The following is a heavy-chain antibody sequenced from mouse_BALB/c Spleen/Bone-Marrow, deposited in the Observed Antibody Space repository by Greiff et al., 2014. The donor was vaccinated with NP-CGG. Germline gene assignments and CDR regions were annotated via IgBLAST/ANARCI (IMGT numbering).Heavy chain of an antibody. V-gene: IGHV1-54*01. D-gene: IGHD2-4*01. CDR2: INSGSGGT. J-gene: IGHJ4*01. CDR1: GYAFINYL. CDR3: ARAITDAMDY. Sequence: QVQLQQSGAELVRPGTSVKVSCKGSGYAFINYLIEWVKQRPGQGLEWIGVINSGSGGTKYNEKFKGKATLTADKSSSTAYMQLSSLTSDDSAVYFCARAITDAMDYWGQGTSVTVSS.